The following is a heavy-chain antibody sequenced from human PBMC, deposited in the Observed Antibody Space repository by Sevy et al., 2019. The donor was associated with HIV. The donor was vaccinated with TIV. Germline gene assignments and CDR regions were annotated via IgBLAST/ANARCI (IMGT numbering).Heavy chain of an antibody. CDR2: ISNDGRDK. D-gene: IGHD6-13*01. Sequence: GGSLRLSCAAAGFTFSRYGMHWARQAPGKGLEWVAVISNDGRDKEYAESVKGRFTVSRDNSKATVYLQMNSLRLDDTAVYYCANSRGRYEGSSWLYYYYIMDVWGQGTTVTVSS. CDR1: GFTFSRYG. V-gene: IGHV3-30*18. J-gene: IGHJ6*02. CDR3: ANSRGRYEGSSWLYYYYIMDV.